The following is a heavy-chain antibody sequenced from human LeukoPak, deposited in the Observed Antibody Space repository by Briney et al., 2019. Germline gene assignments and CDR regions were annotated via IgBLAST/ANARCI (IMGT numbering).Heavy chain of an antibody. CDR2: FDPEDGET. Sequence: APVKVSCKVSGYTLTELSMHWVRRAPGKGLEWMGGFDPEDGETIYAQKFQGRVTMTEDTSTDTAYMELSSLRSEDTAVYYCATAYYDILTGYYHFDYWGQGTLVTVSS. D-gene: IGHD3-9*01. J-gene: IGHJ4*02. CDR3: ATAYYDILTGYYHFDY. V-gene: IGHV1-24*01. CDR1: GYTLTELS.